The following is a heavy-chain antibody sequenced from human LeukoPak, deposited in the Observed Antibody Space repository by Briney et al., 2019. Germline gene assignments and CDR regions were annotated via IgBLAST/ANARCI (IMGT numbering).Heavy chain of an antibody. CDR2: ISPSGDIT. J-gene: IGHJ4*02. CDR3: AKDDAWIRFGE. D-gene: IGHD3-10*01. CDR1: GFTVNNAW. V-gene: IGHV3-23*01. Sequence: GGSLRLSCAASGFTVNNAWMSWVRQAPGKGLEWVSGISPSGDITYYADSVKGRFTISRDNSKNTLYLEVISLTAEDTAVYYCAKDDAWIRFGEWSQGTLVTVSS.